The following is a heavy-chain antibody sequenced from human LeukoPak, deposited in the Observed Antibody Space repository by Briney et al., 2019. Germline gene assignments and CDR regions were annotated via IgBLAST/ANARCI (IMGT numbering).Heavy chain of an antibody. Sequence: SETLSLTCTVSGGSISSYYWSWIRQPPGKGLEWIGYIYYSGSTNYNPSLKSRVTISVDTSKNQFSLKLSSVTAADTAVYYCARSTKVILTGLRYWGQGTLVTVSS. CDR1: GGSISSYY. V-gene: IGHV4-59*01. CDR2: IYYSGST. J-gene: IGHJ4*02. CDR3: ARSTKVILTGLRY. D-gene: IGHD3-9*01.